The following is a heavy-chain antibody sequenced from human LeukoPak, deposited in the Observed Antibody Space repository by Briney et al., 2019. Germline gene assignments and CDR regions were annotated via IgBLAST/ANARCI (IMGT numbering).Heavy chain of an antibody. J-gene: IGHJ6*03. V-gene: IGHV4-61*02. Sequence: SQTLSLTCTVSGGSISSGSYYWSWIRQPAGKRLEWIGRIYSSGSTDYNPSLKSRVTMSVDTSKNQFSLKLSSVTAADTAVYYCARDLVKYSSSWYYYYYMDVWGKGTTVTVSS. CDR2: IYSSGST. D-gene: IGHD6-13*01. CDR1: GGSISSGSYY. CDR3: ARDLVKYSSSWYYYYYMDV.